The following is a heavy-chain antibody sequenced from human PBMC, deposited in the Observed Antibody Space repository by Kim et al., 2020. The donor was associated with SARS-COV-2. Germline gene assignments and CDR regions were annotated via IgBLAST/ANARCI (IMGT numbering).Heavy chain of an antibody. CDR2: ISYDGSNK. Sequence: GGSLRLSCAASGFTFSSYAMHWVRQAPGKGLEWVAVISYDGSNKYYVDSGKGRFTISRDNSKNTLYLQMNSLRAEDTAVYYCARDGGGWIAYWGQGTLVTVSS. CDR1: GFTFSSYA. CDR3: ARDGGGWIAY. J-gene: IGHJ4*02. D-gene: IGHD6-19*01. V-gene: IGHV3-30*04.